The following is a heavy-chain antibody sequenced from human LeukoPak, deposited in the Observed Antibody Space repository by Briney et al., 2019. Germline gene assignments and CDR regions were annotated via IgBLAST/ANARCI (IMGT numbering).Heavy chain of an antibody. J-gene: IGHJ4*02. Sequence: ASVKVSCKVSGYTLTELSMHWVRQAPGKGLEWMGGFDPEDGETIYAQKFQGRVTMTEDTSTDTAYMEQSSLRSEDTAVYYCATEGRSDYVWGSYPKFDYWGQGTLVTVSS. D-gene: IGHD3-16*02. CDR1: GYTLTELS. CDR3: ATEGRSDYVWGSYPKFDY. CDR2: FDPEDGET. V-gene: IGHV1-24*01.